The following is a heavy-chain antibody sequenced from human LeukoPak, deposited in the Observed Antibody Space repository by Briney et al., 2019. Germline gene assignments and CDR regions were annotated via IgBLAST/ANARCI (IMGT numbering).Heavy chain of an antibody. D-gene: IGHD4-23*01. V-gene: IGHV3-23*01. CDR1: GYSISSGYY. CDR3: AKRDYGGNSWPYFDY. CDR2: ISGSGGST. J-gene: IGHJ4*02. Sequence: PSETLSLTCTVSGYSISSGYYWGWIRQPPGKGLERVSAISGSGGSTYYADSVKGRFTISRDNSKNTLYLQMNSLRAEDTAVYYCAKRDYGGNSWPYFDYWGQGTLVTVSS.